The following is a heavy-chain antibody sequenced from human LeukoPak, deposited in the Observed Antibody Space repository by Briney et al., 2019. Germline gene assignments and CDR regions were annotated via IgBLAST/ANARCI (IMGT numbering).Heavy chain of an antibody. CDR2: ISSGSTTI. CDR1: GFTFSTYR. CDR3: ARDWTTVTTYPTYFDV. J-gene: IGHJ2*01. Sequence: GGSLRLSCAASGFTFSTYRMNWVRQAPGKGLEWVSYISSGSTTIYYADSVKGRFTISRDNAKNSVYLQMNSLRAGDTAVYYCARDWTTVTTYPTYFDVWGRGTLVTVSS. V-gene: IGHV3-48*01. D-gene: IGHD4-17*01.